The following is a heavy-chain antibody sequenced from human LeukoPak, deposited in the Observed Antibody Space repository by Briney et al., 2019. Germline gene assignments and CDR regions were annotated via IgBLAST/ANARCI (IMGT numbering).Heavy chain of an antibody. V-gene: IGHV3-30*02. D-gene: IGHD3-22*01. J-gene: IGHJ3*02. Sequence: PGGSLRLSCAASGFTFSSYGMHWVRQAPGKGLEWVAFIRYDGSNKYYADSVKGRFTISRDNAKNSLYLQMNSLRAEDTAVYYCARDFYDSSGYALTGAFDIWGQGTMVTVSS. CDR1: GFTFSSYG. CDR3: ARDFYDSSGYALTGAFDI. CDR2: IRYDGSNK.